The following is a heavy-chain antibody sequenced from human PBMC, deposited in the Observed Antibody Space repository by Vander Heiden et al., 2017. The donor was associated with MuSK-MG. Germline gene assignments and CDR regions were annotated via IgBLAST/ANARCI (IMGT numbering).Heavy chain of an antibody. J-gene: IGHJ4*02. CDR1: GFTFSSYS. Sequence: QVQLVESGGGVVQPGRSLRLSCADSGFTFSSYSMHWVRQAPGKGLDWVAVISYDGSNKYYADSVKGRFTISRDNSKNTLYIQMNRLRGEDTAVYYGARNTVTTPFDYWGQGALVTVSS. CDR3: ARNTVTTPFDY. CDR2: ISYDGSNK. V-gene: IGHV3-30-3*01. D-gene: IGHD4-17*01.